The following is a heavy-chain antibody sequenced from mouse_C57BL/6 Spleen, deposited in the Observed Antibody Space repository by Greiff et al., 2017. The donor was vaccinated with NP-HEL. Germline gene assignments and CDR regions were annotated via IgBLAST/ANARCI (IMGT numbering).Heavy chain of an antibody. D-gene: IGHD1-1*01. J-gene: IGHJ1*03. CDR2: ISSGSSTI. Sequence: EVKVVESGGGLVKPGGSLKLSCAASGFTFSDYGMHWVRQAPEKGLEWVAYISSGSSTIYYADTVKGRFTISRDNAKNTLFLQMTSLRSEDTAMYYCARPDYYGRGFDVWGTGTTVTVSS. V-gene: IGHV5-17*01. CDR1: GFTFSDYG. CDR3: ARPDYYGRGFDV.